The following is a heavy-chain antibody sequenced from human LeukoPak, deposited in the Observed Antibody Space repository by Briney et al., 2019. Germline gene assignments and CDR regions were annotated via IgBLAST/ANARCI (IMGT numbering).Heavy chain of an antibody. Sequence: ASVKVSCKASGYTFTSYGISWVRQAPGQGLEWMGWISAYNGNTNYAQKLQGRVTMTTDTSTSTAYMELRSLRSDDTAVYYCARDKGYGSGSYYSEDFDYWGQGTLVTVSS. CDR3: ARDKGYGSGSYYSEDFDY. J-gene: IGHJ4*02. CDR1: GYTFTSYG. V-gene: IGHV1-18*01. CDR2: ISAYNGNT. D-gene: IGHD3-10*01.